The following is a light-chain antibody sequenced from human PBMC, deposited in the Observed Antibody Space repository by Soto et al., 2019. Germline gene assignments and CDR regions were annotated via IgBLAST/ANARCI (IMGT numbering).Light chain of an antibody. V-gene: IGKV3-15*01. CDR2: DAS. CDR3: QQYNNWPPWT. Sequence: ILMTQSPATLSVSPGERATLSCRASQSVSNNLAWYQQKVGQAPRLLIYDASTRATGVPARFSGSGSGTEFTLTISGLQSEDFAVYYCQQYNNWPPWTFGQGTKVDIK. J-gene: IGKJ1*01. CDR1: QSVSNN.